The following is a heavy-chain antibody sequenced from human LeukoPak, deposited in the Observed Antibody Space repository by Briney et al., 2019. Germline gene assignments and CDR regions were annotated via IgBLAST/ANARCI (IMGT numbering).Heavy chain of an antibody. CDR3: ARENGGNYFDY. Sequence: SETLSLTCTVSGGSISSYYWSWIRQPPGKGLEWIGYIYYNGSTNYNPSLKSRVTISVDTSKNQFSLKLSSVTAADTAVYYCARENGGNYFDYWGQGTLVTVSS. V-gene: IGHV4-59*13. CDR1: GGSISSYY. J-gene: IGHJ4*02. D-gene: IGHD4-23*01. CDR2: IYYNGST.